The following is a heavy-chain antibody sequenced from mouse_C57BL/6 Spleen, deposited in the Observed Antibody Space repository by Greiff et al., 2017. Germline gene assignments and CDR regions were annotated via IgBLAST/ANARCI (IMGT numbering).Heavy chain of an antibody. D-gene: IGHD2-1*01. Sequence: EVKLVESGGGLVQPGGSLKLSCAASGFTFSDYYMYWVRQTPEKRLEWVAYISNGGGSTYYPDTVKGRFTISRDNAKNTLYLQMSRLKSEDTAMYYCARHGGNGGFAYWGQGTLVTVSA. J-gene: IGHJ3*01. V-gene: IGHV5-12*01. CDR2: ISNGGGST. CDR3: ARHGGNGGFAY. CDR1: GFTFSDYY.